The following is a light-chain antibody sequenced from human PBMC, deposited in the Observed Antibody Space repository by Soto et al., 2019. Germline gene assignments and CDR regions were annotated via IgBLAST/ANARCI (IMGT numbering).Light chain of an antibody. CDR2: ARS. CDR3: QQAYSTPWT. J-gene: IGKJ1*01. Sequence: DIQMTQSPSSLSASVGDRVTITCRASQSISTYLHWYQQKPGTAPKLLIYARSNLQSGVPSRFSGSGSGTDFTLTINSLQPEDFATYYCQQAYSTPWTFGQGTKVDI. V-gene: IGKV1-39*01. CDR1: QSISTY.